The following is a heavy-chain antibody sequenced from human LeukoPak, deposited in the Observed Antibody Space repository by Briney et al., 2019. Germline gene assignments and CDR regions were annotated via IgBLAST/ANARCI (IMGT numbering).Heavy chain of an antibody. CDR2: IYYSGST. Sequence: PSETLSLTCTVSGGSISSGDYYWSWIRQPPGKGLEWIGYIYYSGSTYYNPSLKSRVTISVDTSKNQFSLKLSSVTAADTAVYYCARGVVVVPAAPPRWFDPWGQGTLVTVSS. CDR1: GGSISSGDYY. CDR3: ARGVVVVPAAPPRWFDP. J-gene: IGHJ5*02. V-gene: IGHV4-30-4*08. D-gene: IGHD2-2*01.